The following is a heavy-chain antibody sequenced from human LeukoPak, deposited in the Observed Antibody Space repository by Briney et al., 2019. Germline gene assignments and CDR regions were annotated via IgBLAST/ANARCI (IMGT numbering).Heavy chain of an antibody. J-gene: IGHJ4*02. CDR3: AKADTWELLRPFDY. V-gene: IGHV3-23*01. Sequence: GGSLRLYCAASGFTFSSYAMSWVRQAPGKGLEWVSAISGSGGSTYYADSVKGRFTISRDNSKNTLYLQMNSLRAEDTAVYYCAKADTWELLRPFDYWGQGTLVTVSS. CDR1: GFTFSSYA. D-gene: IGHD1-26*01. CDR2: ISGSGGST.